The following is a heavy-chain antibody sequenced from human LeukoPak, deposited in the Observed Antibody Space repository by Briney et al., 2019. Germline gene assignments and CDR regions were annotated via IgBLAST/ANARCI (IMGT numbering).Heavy chain of an antibody. Sequence: GGSLRLSCAASGFTFSDYYMSWIRQAPGKGLVWVSCISFDGSTTYADSVKGRFTISRDNSKNTLYLQMNSLRAEDTAVYYCARVLRDYDSRAYDAFDIWGQGTMVTVSS. V-gene: IGHV3-11*06. CDR3: ARVLRDYDSRAYDAFDI. CDR1: GFTFSDYY. CDR2: ISFDGST. J-gene: IGHJ3*02. D-gene: IGHD3-22*01.